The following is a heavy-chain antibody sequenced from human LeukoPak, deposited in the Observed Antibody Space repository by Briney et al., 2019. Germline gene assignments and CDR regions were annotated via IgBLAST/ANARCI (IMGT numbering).Heavy chain of an antibody. J-gene: IGHJ4*02. CDR3: AKGGSPNRVANFDY. D-gene: IGHD2-15*01. Sequence: GGSLRLSCAASGFTFSSYAMSWVRQAPGKGLEWVSAISGSGGSTYYADSVRGRFTISRDNSKNTLYLQMNSLRAEDTAVYYCAKGGSPNRVANFDYWGQGTLVTVSS. V-gene: IGHV3-23*01. CDR1: GFTFSSYA. CDR2: ISGSGGST.